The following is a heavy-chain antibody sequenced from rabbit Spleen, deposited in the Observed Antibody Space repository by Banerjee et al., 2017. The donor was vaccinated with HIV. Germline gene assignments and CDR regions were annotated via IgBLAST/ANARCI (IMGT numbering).Heavy chain of an antibody. CDR2: IRTGDGKT. Sequence: QEQLVESGGGLVQPEGSLTLTCKASGFDFSTNYDMCWVRQAPGKGPEWIACIRTGDGKTYYASWAKGRFTISKTSSTTVTLQVASLTAADTATYFCARDLVAIIGWNFNLWGPGTLVTVS. CDR1: GFDFSTNYD. CDR3: ARDLVAIIGWNFNL. V-gene: IGHV1S45*01. J-gene: IGHJ4*01. D-gene: IGHD1-1*01.